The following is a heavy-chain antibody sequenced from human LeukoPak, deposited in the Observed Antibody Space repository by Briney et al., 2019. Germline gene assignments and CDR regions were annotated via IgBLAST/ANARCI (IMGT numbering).Heavy chain of an antibody. CDR2: IKRDGSEK. J-gene: IGHJ3*02. CDR3: ARARDYGSGRANAFDI. CDR1: GFTFSSYW. Sequence: GGSLRLSCAAPGFTFSSYWMSWVRQAPREGLEWVANIKRDGSEKYYVDSVKGRLTISRDNAENSLYLQMNSLRAEDTAVYYCARARDYGSGRANAFDIWGQGTMVTVSS. D-gene: IGHD3-10*01. V-gene: IGHV3-7*05.